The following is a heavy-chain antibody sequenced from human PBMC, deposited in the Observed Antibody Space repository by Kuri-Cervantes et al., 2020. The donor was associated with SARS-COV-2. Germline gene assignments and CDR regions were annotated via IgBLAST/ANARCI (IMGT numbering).Heavy chain of an antibody. Sequence: LSLTCAASRSTFSSYGMQLVRQAPGKGLEWVSGINWNGGSTGYADSVKGRFTISRDNAKNSLYLQMNSLRAEDTALYYCARGDIAVDGALDYWGQGTLVTVSS. J-gene: IGHJ4*02. V-gene: IGHV3-20*04. CDR2: INWNGGST. CDR3: ARGDIAVDGALDY. CDR1: RSTFSSYG. D-gene: IGHD6-19*01.